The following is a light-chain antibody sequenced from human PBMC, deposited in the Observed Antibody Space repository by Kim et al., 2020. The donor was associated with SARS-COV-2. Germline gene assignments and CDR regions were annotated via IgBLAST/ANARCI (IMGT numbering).Light chain of an antibody. CDR3: NSRGSNDNVL. CDR2: GKN. CDR1: SLRSYY. V-gene: IGLV3-19*01. Sequence: VAVGQTVRTTCQGDSLRSYYATWYQQKPGQAPIVVIYGKNNRPSGIPDRFSGSSSGDTASLTITGTQAGDEADYYCNSRGSNDNVLFGGGTQLTVL. J-gene: IGLJ2*01.